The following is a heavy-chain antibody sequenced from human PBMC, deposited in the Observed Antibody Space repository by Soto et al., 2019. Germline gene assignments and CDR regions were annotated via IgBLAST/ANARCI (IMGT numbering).Heavy chain of an antibody. D-gene: IGHD6-13*01. V-gene: IGHV6-1*01. CDR1: GDIVSSNSAA. CDR2: TYYRSKWYN. Sequence: SQTLSLTCDISGDIVSSNSAAWNWIRQSPSRGLEWLGRTYYRSKWYNDYAASVKSRITINPDTSKNQFSLQLNSVTPEDTAVYYCESTNGRIAAAGTYYYFGTDVLGKGTRVTVSS. CDR3: ESTNGRIAAAGTYYYFGTDV. J-gene: IGHJ6*04.